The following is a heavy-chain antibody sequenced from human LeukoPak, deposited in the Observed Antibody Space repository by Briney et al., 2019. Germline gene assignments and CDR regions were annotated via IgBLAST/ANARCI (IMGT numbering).Heavy chain of an antibody. V-gene: IGHV3-7*01. D-gene: IGHD6-19*01. CDR1: GFTFSSYW. Sequence: GGSLRLSCAASGFTFSSYWMSWVRQAPGKGLEWVANIKQDGSEKYYVDSVKGRFTISRDNAKNSLYLRMNSLGAEDTAVYYCARGYSSGWSTYFDYWGQGTLVTVSS. CDR2: IKQDGSEK. CDR3: ARGYSSGWSTYFDY. J-gene: IGHJ4*02.